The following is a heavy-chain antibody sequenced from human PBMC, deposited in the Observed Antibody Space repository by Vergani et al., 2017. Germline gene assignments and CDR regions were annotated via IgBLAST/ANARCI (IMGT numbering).Heavy chain of an antibody. CDR3: ARDHSSRISTGSGSYYYYYYGMDV. Sequence: QVQLVESGGGVVQPGRSLRLSCAASGFTFSSYAMHRVRQAPGKGLAWVAVISYDGSNKYYADSVKGRFTISRDNSKNTLYLQMNSLRAEDTAVYYCARDHSSRISTGSGSYYYYYYGMDVWGQGTTVTVSS. V-gene: IGHV3-30-3*01. J-gene: IGHJ6*02. CDR1: GFTFSSYA. CDR2: ISYDGSNK. D-gene: IGHD3-10*01.